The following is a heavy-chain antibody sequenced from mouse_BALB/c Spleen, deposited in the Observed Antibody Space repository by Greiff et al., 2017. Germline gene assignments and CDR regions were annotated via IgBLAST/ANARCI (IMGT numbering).Heavy chain of an antibody. CDR3: ARSNRNGFAY. CDR2: ILPGSGST. V-gene: IGHV1-9*01. CDR1: GYTFSSYW. J-gene: IGHJ3*01. D-gene: IGHD2-5*01. Sequence: VQLQQSGAELMKPGASVKISCKATGYTFSSYWIEWVKQRPGHGLEWIGEILPGSGSTNYNEKFKGKATFTADTSSNPAYMQLSSLASEDSAVYDCARSNRNGFAYWGQGTLVTVSA.